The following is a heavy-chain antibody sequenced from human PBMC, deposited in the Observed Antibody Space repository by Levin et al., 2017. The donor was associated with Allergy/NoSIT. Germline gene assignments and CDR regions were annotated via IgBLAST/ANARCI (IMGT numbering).Heavy chain of an antibody. CDR1: GFTFRSYT. V-gene: IGHV3-23*01. CDR2: LRYSGDTT. CDR3: AKGLSSGSPYRAFEM. D-gene: IGHD1-26*01. Sequence: GGSLRLSCAASGFTFRSYTMTWVRQAPGRGLEWVSTLRYSGDTTHYADSVKGRFSISRDGSKDTLFLQMNSLRPEETAVYYCAKGLSSGSPYRAFEMWGQGTMVTVSS. J-gene: IGHJ3*02.